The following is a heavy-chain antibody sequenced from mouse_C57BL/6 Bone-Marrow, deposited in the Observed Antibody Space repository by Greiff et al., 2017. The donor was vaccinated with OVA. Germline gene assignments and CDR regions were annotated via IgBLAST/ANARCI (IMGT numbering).Heavy chain of an antibody. CDR2: ILPSIGRT. D-gene: IGHD1-1*01. Sequence: QVQLKESGSELRSPGSSVKLSCKDFDSEVFPIAYMSWVRQKPGHGFEWIGGILPSIGRTIYGEKFEDKATLDADTLSNTAYLELNSLTSEDSAIYYCARDYGSSYVWYFDVWGTGTTVTVSS. CDR3: ARDYGSSYVWYFDV. CDR1: DSEVFPIAY. V-gene: IGHV15-2*01. J-gene: IGHJ1*03.